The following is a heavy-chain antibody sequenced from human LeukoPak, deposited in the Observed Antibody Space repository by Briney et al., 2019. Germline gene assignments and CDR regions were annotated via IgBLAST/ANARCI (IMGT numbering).Heavy chain of an antibody. V-gene: IGHV4-61*01. Sequence: PSETLSLTCTVSGGSVSNASYYWNSIRQPPGKGLEWIGYIYYSGSTSYNPSLKSRVTISVDTSNNQFSLKLISVTAADTAVYYCARMDQSSLERYFDYWGQGTLVTVSS. D-gene: IGHD2-2*03. CDR1: GGSVSNASYY. CDR3: ARMDQSSLERYFDY. J-gene: IGHJ4*02. CDR2: IYYSGST.